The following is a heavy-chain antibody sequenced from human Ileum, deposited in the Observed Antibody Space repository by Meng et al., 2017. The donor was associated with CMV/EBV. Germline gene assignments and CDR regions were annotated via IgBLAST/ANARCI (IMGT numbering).Heavy chain of an antibody. CDR1: GFSLYGPW. Sequence: GESLKMFCVASGFSLYGPWMTWVRQAPGKGLEFVAKIREDGNEIYYGDSVKGRFTISRDNLKKSLYLQMNSLRAEDTALYYCARDGYYYALDVWGRGPTVTVSS. CDR3: ARDGYYYALDV. V-gene: IGHV3-7*01. J-gene: IGHJ6*02. CDR2: IREDGNEI.